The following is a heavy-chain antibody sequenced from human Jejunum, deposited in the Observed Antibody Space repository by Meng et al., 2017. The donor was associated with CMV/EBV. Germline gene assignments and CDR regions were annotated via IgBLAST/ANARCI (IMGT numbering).Heavy chain of an antibody. Sequence: SGYSFDSYGISWVRQAPGQGLEWMGWISSYNGNTNYAQKFQGRVTMTTDTSTSTAYMDLRSLRFDDTAVYYCARGHYYHFYYYMDVWGQGTTVTV. D-gene: IGHD3-10*01. CDR3: ARGHYYHFYYYMDV. CDR2: ISSYNGNT. J-gene: IGHJ6*02. CDR1: GYSFDSYG. V-gene: IGHV1-18*01.